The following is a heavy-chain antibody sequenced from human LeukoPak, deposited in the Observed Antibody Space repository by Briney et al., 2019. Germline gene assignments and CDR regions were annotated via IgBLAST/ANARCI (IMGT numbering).Heavy chain of an antibody. CDR1: GYTFTNYG. J-gene: IGHJ6*02. Sequence: GASVTVSCEASGYTFTNYGISWVRQAPGQGLEWMGWISAYNGNTNYAQKLQGRVTMTTDTSTSTAYMELRSLRSDDTAVYYCARTVPRGYYYYGMDVWGQETTVTVSS. D-gene: IGHD2-2*01. V-gene: IGHV1-18*01. CDR3: ARTVPRGYYYYGMDV. CDR2: ISAYNGNT.